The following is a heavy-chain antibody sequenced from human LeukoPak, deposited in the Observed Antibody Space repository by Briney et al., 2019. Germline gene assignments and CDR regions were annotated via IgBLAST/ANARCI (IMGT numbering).Heavy chain of an antibody. CDR2: ISYDGSNK. V-gene: IGHV3-30*18. CDR3: AKPQMTTVTPVGY. Sequence: GGSLRPSCAASGFTFSSYGMHWVRQAPGKGLEWVAVISYDGSNKYYADSVKGRFTISRDNSKNTLYLQMNSLRAEDTAVYYCAKPQMTTVTPVGYWGQGTLVTVSS. J-gene: IGHJ4*02. CDR1: GFTFSSYG. D-gene: IGHD4-17*01.